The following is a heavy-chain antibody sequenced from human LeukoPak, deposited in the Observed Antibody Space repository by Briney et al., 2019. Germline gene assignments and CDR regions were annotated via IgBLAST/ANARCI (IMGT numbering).Heavy chain of an antibody. CDR3: VKDLVAASENVRGWYPMDY. CDR2: ISWNGARI. D-gene: IGHD6-19*01. V-gene: IGHV3-43*01. Sequence: GSLRLSCAASGFTFAEYTMHWVRQAPGKGLEWVSLISWNGARIHYGDSVKGRFTISRDNSKNSLYLQMNSLRTEDTALYYCVKDLVAASENVRGWYPMDYWGLGILVTVSS. J-gene: IGHJ4*02. CDR1: GFTFAEYT.